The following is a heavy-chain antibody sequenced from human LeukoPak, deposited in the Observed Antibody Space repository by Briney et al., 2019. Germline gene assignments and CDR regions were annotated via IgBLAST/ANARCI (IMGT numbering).Heavy chain of an antibody. D-gene: IGHD3-10*01. J-gene: IGHJ6*04. CDR1: GFTFSSYG. CDR2: ISYDGSNK. V-gene: IGHV3-30*03. Sequence: GGSLRLSCAASGFTFSSYGMHWVRQAPGKGLEWVAVISYDGSNKYYADSVKGRFTISRDNAKNSLYLQRNSLRAEDTAVYYCARVLHTYYYGSDADRDVWGKGTTVTVSS. CDR3: ARVLHTYYYGSDADRDV.